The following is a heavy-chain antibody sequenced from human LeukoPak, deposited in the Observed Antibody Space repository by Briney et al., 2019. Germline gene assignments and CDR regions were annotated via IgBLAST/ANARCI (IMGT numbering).Heavy chain of an antibody. D-gene: IGHD6-19*01. Sequence: SETLSLTCTVSGGSISSYYWSWIRQPPGKGLEWIGYIYYSGSTNYNSSLKSRVTISVDTSKNQFSLKLSSVTAADTAVYYCARGGSSGWYTFSYYYYMDVWGKGTTVTVSS. CDR3: ARGGSSGWYTFSYYYYMDV. V-gene: IGHV4-59*01. CDR1: GGSISSYY. J-gene: IGHJ6*03. CDR2: IYYSGST.